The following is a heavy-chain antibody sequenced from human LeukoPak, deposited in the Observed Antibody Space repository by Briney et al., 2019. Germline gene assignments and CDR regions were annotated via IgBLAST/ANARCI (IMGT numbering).Heavy chain of an antibody. D-gene: IGHD3-10*01. CDR3: ARASWVSDPDAVR. CDR2: LRGNEET. Sequence: GGSLRLFCAASGISFRNYAMSWVRQAPARGPEWVSSLRGNEETFYADSVKGRFTLSRDDSRNTVYLQLNNLRVEDTAIYYCARASWVSDPDAVRWGQGAQVTVSS. J-gene: IGHJ4*02. CDR1: GISFRNYA. V-gene: IGHV3-23*01.